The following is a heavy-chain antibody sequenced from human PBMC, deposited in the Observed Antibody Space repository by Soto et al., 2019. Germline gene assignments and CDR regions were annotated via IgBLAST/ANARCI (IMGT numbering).Heavy chain of an antibody. CDR2: INPSGGST. CDR3: ARDQNPPLGYYYYGMDV. Sequence: ASVKVSCKASGYTFTSYYMHWVRQAPGQGLEWMGIINPSGGSTSYAQKFQGRVTMTRDTSTSTVYMELSSLRSEDTAVYYCARDQNPPLGYYYYGMDVWGQGTTVTVSS. D-gene: IGHD3-16*01. V-gene: IGHV1-46*01. J-gene: IGHJ6*02. CDR1: GYTFTSYY.